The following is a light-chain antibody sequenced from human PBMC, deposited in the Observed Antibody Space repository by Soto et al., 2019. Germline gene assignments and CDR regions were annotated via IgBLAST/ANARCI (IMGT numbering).Light chain of an antibody. CDR2: TAS. V-gene: IGKV1-6*01. J-gene: IGKJ1*01. CDR1: QGIKND. Sequence: IQMTQSPSTLSGSVLDRVTLTYLASQGIKNDLGWYQQKPGKAPKLLIYTASSLQSGVPSRFSGSGSGTDFTLTISSLQPEDFATYYCLQDYNYPWTFGQGTKVDIK. CDR3: LQDYNYPWT.